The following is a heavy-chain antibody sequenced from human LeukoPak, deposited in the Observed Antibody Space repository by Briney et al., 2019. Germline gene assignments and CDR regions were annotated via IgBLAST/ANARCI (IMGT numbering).Heavy chain of an antibody. CDR2: IRNKAKRFTT. CDR3: TSVSAGIIEY. Sequence: PGGSLRLSCAASGSGFIFSDHWMDWVRQAPGKGLEWLGRIRNKAKRFTTDYAASVKHRFAISRDDSRNSVYLQMNSLKTEDTAVYYCTSVSAGIIEYRGQGTMVTVSS. CDR1: GSGFIFSDHW. V-gene: IGHV3-72*01. J-gene: IGHJ3*01. D-gene: IGHD3-16*02.